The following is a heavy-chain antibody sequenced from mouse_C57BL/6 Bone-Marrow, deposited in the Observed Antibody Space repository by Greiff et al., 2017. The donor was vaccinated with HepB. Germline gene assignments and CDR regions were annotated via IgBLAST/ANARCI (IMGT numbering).Heavy chain of an antibody. J-gene: IGHJ3*01. Sequence: EVKLMESGGGLVQPGESLKLSCESNEYEFPSHDMSWVRKTPEKRLELVAAINSDGGSTYYPDTMERRFIISRDNTKKTLYLQMSSLRSEDTALYYCATAQATSWFAYWGQGTLVTVSA. V-gene: IGHV5-2*01. CDR2: INSDGGST. D-gene: IGHD3-2*02. CDR3: ATAQATSWFAY. CDR1: EYEFPSHD.